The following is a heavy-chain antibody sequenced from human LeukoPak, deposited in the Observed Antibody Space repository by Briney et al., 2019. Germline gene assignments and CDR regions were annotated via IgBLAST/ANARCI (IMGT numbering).Heavy chain of an antibody. J-gene: IGHJ4*02. Sequence: PGGSLRLSCAASGFTFSSYSMNWVRQAPGKGLEWVSSISSSSYIYYADSVKGRFTISRDNAKNSLYLQMNSLRAEDTAVYYCARDGAVAGHDYWGQGTLVTVSS. D-gene: IGHD6-19*01. CDR2: ISSSSYI. CDR1: GFTFSSYS. CDR3: ARDGAVAGHDY. V-gene: IGHV3-21*01.